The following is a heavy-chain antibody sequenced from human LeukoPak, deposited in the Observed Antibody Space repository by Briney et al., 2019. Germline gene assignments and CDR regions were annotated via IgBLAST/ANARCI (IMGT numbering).Heavy chain of an antibody. CDR3: ARLANRYFDL. CDR1: GFTFSNYA. D-gene: IGHD4/OR15-4a*01. J-gene: IGHJ2*01. Sequence: PGGSLRLSCAASGFTFSNYAMSWVRQAPGKGLEWVSGISGSGLSTYYADSVKGRFTISRDNSKNTLYLQMNSLRAEDTAVYYCARLANRYFDLWGRGTLVSASS. V-gene: IGHV3-23*01. CDR2: ISGSGLST.